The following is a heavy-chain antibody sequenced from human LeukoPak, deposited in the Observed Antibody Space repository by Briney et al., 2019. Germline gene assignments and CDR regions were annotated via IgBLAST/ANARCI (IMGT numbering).Heavy chain of an antibody. CDR2: INTNTGNP. J-gene: IGHJ4*02. V-gene: IGHV7-4-1*02. CDR3: ARGAKSSSWQFDY. CDR1: GYTFTSYA. D-gene: IGHD6-13*01. Sequence: PGGSLRLSCAASGYTFTSYAMNWVRQAPGQGLEWMGWINTNTGNPTYAQGFTGRFVFSLDTSVSTAYLQISSLKAEDTAVYYCARGAKSSSWQFDYWGQGTLVTVSS.